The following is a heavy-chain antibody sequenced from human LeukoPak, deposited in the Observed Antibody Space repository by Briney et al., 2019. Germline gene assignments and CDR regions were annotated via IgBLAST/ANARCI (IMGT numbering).Heavy chain of an antibody. J-gene: IGHJ5*02. CDR2: ISCDGTTT. Sequence: GGPLRLSCSASGFTFSNYFMHWVRQAPGEGLVWVSRISCDGTTTIYADSVKGRFTISRDNAKNTLYLQMNSLRPEETTIYYCARRVDATRWFEPSGDRTLVTVSS. CDR1: GFTFSNYF. D-gene: IGHD2-15*01. CDR3: ARRVDATRWFEP. V-gene: IGHV3-74*01.